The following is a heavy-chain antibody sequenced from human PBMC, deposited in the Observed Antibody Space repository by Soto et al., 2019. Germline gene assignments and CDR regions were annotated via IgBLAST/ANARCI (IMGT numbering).Heavy chain of an antibody. CDR3: ATTVVVTAIHGP. Sequence: SETLSLTCTVSGGSISGGSFYWSWIRQHPGKGLEWIGYISYSGNTYYNASLQSRISMSLDSSKNQFSLTLSSVTAADTAVYYSATTVVVTAIHGPWGQGTLVTVSS. V-gene: IGHV4-31*03. CDR1: GGSISGGSFY. D-gene: IGHD2-21*02. CDR2: ISYSGNT. J-gene: IGHJ5*02.